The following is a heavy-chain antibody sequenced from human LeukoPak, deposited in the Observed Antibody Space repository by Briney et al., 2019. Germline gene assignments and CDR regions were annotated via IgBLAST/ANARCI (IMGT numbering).Heavy chain of an antibody. Sequence: GGSLRLSCAASGFTFRSYSMNWVRKAPGKGLEWVSSIGPSSSSIYYTDSVKGRFTISRDNAKNSLYLQMNSLRAEDTAVYYCAREQREGFDYWGQGTLVTVSS. CDR3: AREQREGFDY. CDR2: IGPSSSSI. D-gene: IGHD1-1*01. V-gene: IGHV3-21*01. J-gene: IGHJ4*02. CDR1: GFTFRSYS.